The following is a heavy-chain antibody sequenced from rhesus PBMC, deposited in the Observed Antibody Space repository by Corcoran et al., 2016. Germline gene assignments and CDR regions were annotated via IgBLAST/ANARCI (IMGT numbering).Heavy chain of an antibody. Sequence: QLQLQESGPGLVKPSETLSVTCAVSGGSISSSYWSWIRQAPGKGLEWIGYIYGSGSSTNYNPSLKSRVTLSVDTSKNPLSLKLSSVTTADTAVYYCARDLAAAGTFDFWGQGLRVTVSS. J-gene: IGHJ3*01. D-gene: IGHD6-25*01. CDR1: GGSISSSY. CDR3: ARDLAAAGTFDF. V-gene: IGHV4-169*02. CDR2: IYGSGSST.